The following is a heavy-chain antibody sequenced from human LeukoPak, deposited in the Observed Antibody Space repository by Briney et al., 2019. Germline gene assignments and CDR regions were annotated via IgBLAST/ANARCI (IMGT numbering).Heavy chain of an antibody. CDR2: IYYSGST. V-gene: IGHV4-39*07. J-gene: IGHJ3*02. CDR3: ARSYYDSSGYYGWAFDI. Sequence: SETLSLTCTVSGGSITSSSYYWGWIRQPPGKGLQWIGSIYYSGSTYYNPSLKSRVTISVDTSKIQFSLKLSSVTAADTAVYYCARSYYDSSGYYGWAFDIWGQGTMVTVSS. CDR1: GGSITSSSYY. D-gene: IGHD3-22*01.